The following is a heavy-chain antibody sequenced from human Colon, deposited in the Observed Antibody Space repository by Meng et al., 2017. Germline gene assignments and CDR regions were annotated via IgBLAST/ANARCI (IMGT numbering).Heavy chain of an antibody. J-gene: IGHJ5*02. D-gene: IGHD6-19*01. CDR1: GGSITGIAG. V-gene: IGHV4-4*02. CDR3: AREVVVAGTRNWLDP. CDR2: TYQNGRP. Sequence: VEQRGSGLGRVEPSWALSPTCLGSGGSITGIAGWSWVRQTPGKGLEWIGETYQNGRPNYNPSLKSRVTISVDKSKNQFSLNMTSVTAADTAVYYCAREVVVAGTRNWLDPWGQGILVTASS.